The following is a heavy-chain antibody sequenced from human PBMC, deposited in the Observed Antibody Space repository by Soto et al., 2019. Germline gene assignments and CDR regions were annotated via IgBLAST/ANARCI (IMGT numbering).Heavy chain of an antibody. Sequence: SETLSLTCTVSGGSISSYYWSWIRQPPGKGLEWIGYIYYSGSTNYNPTLKNPPTTSADTSKNHFSLKLSSVTAADTAVYYCARVEEVDTAMVRGNYYYYYGMDVWGQGTTVTVSS. V-gene: IGHV4-59*01. CDR2: IYYSGST. D-gene: IGHD5-18*01. CDR1: GGSISSYY. CDR3: ARVEEVDTAMVRGNYYYYYGMDV. J-gene: IGHJ6*02.